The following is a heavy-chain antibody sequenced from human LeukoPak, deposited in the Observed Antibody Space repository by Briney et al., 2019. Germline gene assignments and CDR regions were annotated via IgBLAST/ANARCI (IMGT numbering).Heavy chain of an antibody. V-gene: IGHV3-30*02. CDR3: ARDRWEVPTEDQRGLDYYYYYMDV. J-gene: IGHJ6*03. D-gene: IGHD1-26*01. CDR1: GFTFSSYG. Sequence: GGSLRLSCAASGFTFSSYGMHWVRQAPGKGLEWVAFIRYDGSNKYYADSVKGRFTISRDNSKNTLYLQMNSLRAEDTAVYYCARDRWEVPTEDQRGLDYYYYYMDVWGKGTTVTISS. CDR2: IRYDGSNK.